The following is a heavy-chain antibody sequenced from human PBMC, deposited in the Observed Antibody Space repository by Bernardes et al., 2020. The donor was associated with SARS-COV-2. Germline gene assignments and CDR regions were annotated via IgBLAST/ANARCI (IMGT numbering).Heavy chain of an antibody. CDR2: ISGSGSTT. Sequence: SLRLSCVASGFSLDTNTMTWVRQAPGKGLEWISDISGSGSTTFYADSVKGRFTISRDNSKNTLYLQMNRLSVEDTAVYFCVKDPNWGSAHWGQGTQVTVSS. J-gene: IGHJ4*02. CDR3: VKDPNWGSAH. CDR1: GFSLDTNT. D-gene: IGHD7-27*01. V-gene: IGHV3-23*01.